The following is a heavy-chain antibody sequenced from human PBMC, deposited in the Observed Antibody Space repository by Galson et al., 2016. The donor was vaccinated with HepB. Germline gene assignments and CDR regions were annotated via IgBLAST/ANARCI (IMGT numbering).Heavy chain of an antibody. J-gene: IGHJ6*02. CDR2: TYYRSQWFN. Sequence: CAISGDSVTNDATIWNWIRQSPSRCLEWLGRTYYRSQWFNEYAVSVKSRITINSDTSRNQFSLQLDSVTPDDTAAYFCTRGYMHTGMNVWGQGTTVTVSS. D-gene: IGHD5-18*01. CDR1: GDSVTNDATI. CDR3: TRGYMHTGMNV. V-gene: IGHV6-1*01.